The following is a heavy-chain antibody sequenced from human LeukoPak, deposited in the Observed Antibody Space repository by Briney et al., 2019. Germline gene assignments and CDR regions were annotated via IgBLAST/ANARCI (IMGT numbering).Heavy chain of an antibody. CDR1: GFTFDDYG. CDR3: ARDGGSYYYDY. Sequence: GGSLRLSCAASGFTFDDYGMSWVRQAPGRGLEWVSGINWNGGSTGYADSVKGRFTISRDNAKNSLYLQMNSLRAEDTALYYCARDGGSYYYDYWGQGTLVTVSS. V-gene: IGHV3-20*04. CDR2: INWNGGST. D-gene: IGHD1-26*01. J-gene: IGHJ4*02.